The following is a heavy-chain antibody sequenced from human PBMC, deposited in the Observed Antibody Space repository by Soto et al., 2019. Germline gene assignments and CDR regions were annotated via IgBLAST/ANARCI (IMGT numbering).Heavy chain of an antibody. V-gene: IGHV3-73*01. Sequence: EVQLVESGGGLVQPGGSLKLSCAASGFTFSGSAVHWVRQASGKGLEWVGRIRSKANSYETAYTASVKGRFTISRDDSKNTAYLQMNSLKTEDTAVYYCTMTGMDVWGQGTTVTVSS. CDR3: TMTGMDV. CDR1: GFTFSGSA. J-gene: IGHJ6*02. CDR2: IRSKANSYET.